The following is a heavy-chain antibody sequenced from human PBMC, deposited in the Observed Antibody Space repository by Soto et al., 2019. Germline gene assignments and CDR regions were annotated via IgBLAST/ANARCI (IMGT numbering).Heavy chain of an antibody. D-gene: IGHD4-17*01. CDR2: IYPGDSDT. Sequence: GESLKIYCKGSGYSFTSYWIGWVRQMPGKGLEWMGIIYPGDSDTRYSPSFQSQDTISADKSISPPYLQWSSLKASDTAMFYFAREGGDYAPLHYYYGMDVWGQGTTVTVSS. CDR3: AREGGDYAPLHYYYGMDV. J-gene: IGHJ6*02. CDR1: GYSFTSYW. V-gene: IGHV5-51*01.